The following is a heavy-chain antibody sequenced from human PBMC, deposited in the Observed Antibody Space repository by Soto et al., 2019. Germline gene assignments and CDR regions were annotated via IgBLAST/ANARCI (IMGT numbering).Heavy chain of an antibody. CDR3: ARATIFGVVIFDY. Sequence: QVQLQESGPGLVKPSQTLSLTCTVSGGSISSGAYYWSWIRQPPGKGLEWIGYIYYSGSTYYNPSLKSRVTISVDTSKNQFSLKLSSLTAADTAVYYCARATIFGVVIFDYWGQGTLVTVSS. CDR1: GGSISSGAYY. J-gene: IGHJ4*02. D-gene: IGHD3-3*01. CDR2: IYYSGST. V-gene: IGHV4-30-4*01.